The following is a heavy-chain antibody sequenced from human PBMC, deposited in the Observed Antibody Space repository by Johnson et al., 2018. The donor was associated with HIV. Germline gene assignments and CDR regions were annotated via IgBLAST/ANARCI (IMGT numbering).Heavy chain of an antibody. CDR1: GFTLSDYY. J-gene: IGHJ3*02. CDR3: ARGPTRFAAFDI. CDR2: ISSSGSLT. D-gene: IGHD3-10*01. Sequence: QVQLVESGGGLVKHGGSLRLSCAASGFTLSDYYMSWIRQAPGKGLEWLSYISSSGSLTYYADSVEGRFTISRDSAKNSLYLQMNSLRAEDTAVYYCARGPTRFAAFDIWGPGTMVTVSS. V-gene: IGHV3-11*01.